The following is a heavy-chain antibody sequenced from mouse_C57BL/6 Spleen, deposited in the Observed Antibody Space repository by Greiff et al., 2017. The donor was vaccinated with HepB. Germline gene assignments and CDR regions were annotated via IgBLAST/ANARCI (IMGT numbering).Heavy chain of an antibody. D-gene: IGHD2-4*01. Sequence: EVKLMESGPELVKPGASVKISCKASGYSFTDYNMNWVKPSNGKSLEWIGVINPNYGTTSYNQKFKGKATLTVDQASSTAYMQRNILTSEDSAVYYCARYDYYYFDYWGQGTTLTVSS. J-gene: IGHJ2*01. CDR2: INPNYGTT. CDR1: GYSFTDYN. V-gene: IGHV1-39*01. CDR3: ARYDYYYFDY.